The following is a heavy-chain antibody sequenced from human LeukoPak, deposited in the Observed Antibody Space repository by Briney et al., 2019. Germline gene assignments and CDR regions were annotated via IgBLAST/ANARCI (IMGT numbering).Heavy chain of an antibody. V-gene: IGHV3-30*03. J-gene: IGHJ6*02. D-gene: IGHD3-10*01. CDR2: ISYDGSNK. CDR1: GFTFSSYG. Sequence: PGRSLRLSCAASGFTFSSYGMPWVRQAPGKGLEWVAVISYDGSNKYYADSVKGRFTISRDNSKNTLYLQMNSLRAEDTAVYYCARDISGGSGSYRYYYYGMDVWGQGTTVTVSS. CDR3: ARDISGGSGSYRYYYYGMDV.